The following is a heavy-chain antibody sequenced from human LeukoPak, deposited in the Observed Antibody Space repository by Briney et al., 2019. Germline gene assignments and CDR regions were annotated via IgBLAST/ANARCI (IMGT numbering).Heavy chain of an antibody. J-gene: IGHJ4*02. D-gene: IGHD4-23*01. CDR2: IYYSGST. CDR1: GGSISSYY. Sequence: SETLSLTCTVSGGSISSYYWSWIRQPPGKGLEWIGYIYYSGSTNYNPSLKSRVTISVDTSKNQFSLKLSSVTAADTTVYYCARQTTVAYYFDYWGQGTLVTVSS. CDR3: ARQTTVAYYFDY. V-gene: IGHV4-59*01.